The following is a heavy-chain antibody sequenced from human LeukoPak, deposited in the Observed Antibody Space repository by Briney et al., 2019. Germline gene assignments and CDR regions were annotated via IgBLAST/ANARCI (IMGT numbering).Heavy chain of an antibody. V-gene: IGHV4-34*01. J-gene: IGHJ4*02. Sequence: SETLSLTCAVYGGSFSGYYWSWIRQPPGKGLEWIGEINHSGSTNYNPSLKSRVTISVDTSKNQFSLKLSSVTAADTAVYYCARGDGGGYGGNFDYWGQGTLATVSS. D-gene: IGHD4-23*01. CDR1: GGSFSGYY. CDR2: INHSGST. CDR3: ARGDGGGYGGNFDY.